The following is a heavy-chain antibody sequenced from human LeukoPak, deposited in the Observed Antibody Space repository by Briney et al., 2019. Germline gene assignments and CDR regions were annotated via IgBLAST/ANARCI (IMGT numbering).Heavy chain of an antibody. CDR1: GFTFSSYG. Sequence: PGGSLRLSCAASGFTFSSYGMHWVRQAPGKGLEWVAFIRYDGSNKYYADSVKGRFTISRDNSKNTVFLQMGSLRAEDTAVYYCARRVGPNTNSRYYDYWGQGTLVTVSS. D-gene: IGHD1-1*01. CDR3: ARRVGPNTNSRYYDY. CDR2: IRYDGSNK. J-gene: IGHJ4*02. V-gene: IGHV3-30*02.